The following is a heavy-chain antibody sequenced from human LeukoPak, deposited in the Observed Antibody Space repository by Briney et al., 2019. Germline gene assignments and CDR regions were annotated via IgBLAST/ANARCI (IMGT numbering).Heavy chain of an antibody. J-gene: IGHJ4*02. Sequence: PGGSLRHSCAASGVTFSSYGMRWVRAAPGKGLEWVAVISYDGSNKYYADSVKGRVTISRDNSKNTLYLQMNSLRAEDTAVYYCAKDQGGSGSYRGSFDYWGQGTLVTVSS. CDR3: AKDQGGSGSYRGSFDY. CDR2: ISYDGSNK. V-gene: IGHV3-30*18. D-gene: IGHD1-26*01. CDR1: GVTFSSYG.